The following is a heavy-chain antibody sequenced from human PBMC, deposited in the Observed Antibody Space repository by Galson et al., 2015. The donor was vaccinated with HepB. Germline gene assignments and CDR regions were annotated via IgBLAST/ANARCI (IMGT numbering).Heavy chain of an antibody. CDR2: ISYDGSNK. V-gene: IGHV3-30*18. CDR1: GFTFSSYG. D-gene: IGHD4-17*01. J-gene: IGHJ6*02. CDR3: AKSPDYGDYYYYYGMDV. Sequence: SLRLSCAASGFTFSSYGMHWVRQAPGKGLEWVAVISYDGSNKYYADSVKGRFTISRDNSKNTLYLQMNSLRAEDTAVYYCAKSPDYGDYYYYYGMDVWGQGTTVTVSS.